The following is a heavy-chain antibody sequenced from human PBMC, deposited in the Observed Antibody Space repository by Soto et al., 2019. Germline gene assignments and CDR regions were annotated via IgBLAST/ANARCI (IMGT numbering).Heavy chain of an antibody. CDR3: ARDCTGGSCFSRYDY. D-gene: IGHD2-15*01. J-gene: IGHJ4*02. Sequence: QVQLVQSGAEVKKPGASVKVSCKASGYTFTSYAIHWVRQAPGQRLEWMGWINAGNGNTRYSEKFQGRVTITRDTTASTGYMELSSLISEDTAVYYCARDCTGGSCFSRYDYWGQGTLVTVSS. CDR1: GYTFTSYA. V-gene: IGHV1-3*01. CDR2: INAGNGNT.